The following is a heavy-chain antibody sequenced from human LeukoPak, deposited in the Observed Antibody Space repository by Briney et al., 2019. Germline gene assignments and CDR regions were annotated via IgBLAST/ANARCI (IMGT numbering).Heavy chain of an antibody. D-gene: IGHD2-21*02. CDR1: GFTFDDYA. V-gene: IGHV3-43*01. J-gene: IGHJ4*02. CDR3: AKEVDCPSDCLFFHS. Sequence: PGGSLRLSCAASGFTFDDYAMHWVRQTPGKGLEWVSLINRRGHTFYADSVKGRFTISRDNSRNSVFLQMNSLRPEDTALYHCAKEVDCPSDCLFFHSWGQGTLVTVSS. CDR2: INRRGHT.